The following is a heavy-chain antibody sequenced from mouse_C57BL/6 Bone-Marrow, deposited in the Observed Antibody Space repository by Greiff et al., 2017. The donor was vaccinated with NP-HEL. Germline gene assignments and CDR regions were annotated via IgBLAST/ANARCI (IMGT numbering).Heavy chain of an antibody. V-gene: IGHV2-9-1*01. Sequence: VNVVESGPGLVAPSQSLSITCTVSGFSLTSYAISWVRQPPGKGLEWLGVIWTGGGTNYTSALKSRLSISKDNSKSHGVLKMNSLQTNDTARYYCARIYYGKNYFDYWGQGTTLTVSS. CDR1: GFSLTSYA. J-gene: IGHJ2*01. D-gene: IGHD1-1*01. CDR2: IWTGGGT. CDR3: ARIYYGKNYFDY.